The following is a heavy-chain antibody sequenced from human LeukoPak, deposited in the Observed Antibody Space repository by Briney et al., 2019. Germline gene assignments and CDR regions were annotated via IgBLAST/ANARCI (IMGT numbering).Heavy chain of an antibody. D-gene: IGHD4-17*01. Sequence: SETLSLTCTVSGYSISSGYYWGWIRQPPGKGLEWIGSIYHRGGTYYNPSLKRRVTISVETSKNQFSLKLNSVTAADTAVYYCARGGSGDYDWFDPWGQGTLVTVSS. J-gene: IGHJ5*02. V-gene: IGHV4-38-2*02. CDR1: GYSISSGYY. CDR2: IYHRGGT. CDR3: ARGGSGDYDWFDP.